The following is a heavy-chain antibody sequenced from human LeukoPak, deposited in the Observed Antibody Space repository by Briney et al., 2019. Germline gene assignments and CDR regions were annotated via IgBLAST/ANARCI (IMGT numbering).Heavy chain of an antibody. J-gene: IGHJ4*02. V-gene: IGHV1-8*01. CDR3: ARPDRRWSGYYTLGY. CDR2: MNPNSGNT. CDR1: VYTFTSYD. D-gene: IGHD3-3*01. Sequence: ASVKVSCKASVYTFTSYDINWVRQATGQGLEWMGWMNPNSGNTGHAQKFQGRVTMTRNTSISTAYMELSSLRSEDTAVYYCARPDRRWSGYYTLGYWGQGTLVTVSS.